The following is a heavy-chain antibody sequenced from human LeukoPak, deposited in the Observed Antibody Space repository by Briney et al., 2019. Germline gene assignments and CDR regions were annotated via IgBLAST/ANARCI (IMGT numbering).Heavy chain of an antibody. V-gene: IGHV4-61*01. CDR2: IYYSGST. D-gene: IGHD3-16*01. J-gene: IGHJ4*02. CDR3: ARDPGQRGAPVFFAY. Sequence: SETLSLTCTVSGGSVSSGSYYWSWIRQPPGKGLEWIGYIYYSGSTNYNPSLKGRITISVDTSKNQFSLKLSSVTAADTAVYSGARDPGQRGAPVFFAYWGREPLLTASS. CDR1: GGSVSSGSYY.